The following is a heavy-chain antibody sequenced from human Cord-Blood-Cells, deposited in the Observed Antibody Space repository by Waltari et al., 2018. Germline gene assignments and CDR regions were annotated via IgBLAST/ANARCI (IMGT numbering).Heavy chain of an antibody. CDR3: ASGHYDILTGYYYGMDV. J-gene: IGHJ6*02. Sequence: QVQLQQWGAGLLKPSETLSLTCAVYGGSFSGYYWSWIRQPPGKGLEWIEEINHSGSTNYNPSLKGRVTISVDTSKNQFSLKLSSVTAADTAVYYCASGHYDILTGYYYGMDVWGQGTTVTVSS. V-gene: IGHV4-34*01. CDR1: GGSFSGYY. CDR2: INHSGST. D-gene: IGHD3-9*01.